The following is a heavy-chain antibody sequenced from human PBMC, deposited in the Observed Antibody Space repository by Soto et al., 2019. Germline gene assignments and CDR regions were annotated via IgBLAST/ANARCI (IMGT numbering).Heavy chain of an antibody. D-gene: IGHD6-13*01. V-gene: IGHV3-66*01. CDR1: GFTVSSNY. CDR3: ARVCAAGPAVDY. CDR2: IYIVGST. J-gene: IGHJ4*02. Sequence: PGGSLRLSCAASGFTVSSNYMSWVRQAPGKGLEWVSVIYIVGSTYYSDSVKGRCTISRDDSNKTLYLQMNGLRADDTAVYYCARVCAAGPAVDYWGQGTLVTVSS.